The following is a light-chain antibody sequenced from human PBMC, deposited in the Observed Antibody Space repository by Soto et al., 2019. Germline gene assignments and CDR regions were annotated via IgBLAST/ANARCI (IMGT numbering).Light chain of an antibody. CDR3: QQRSNWFLT. CDR2: DAS. Sequence: VVLTQSPATLSVSPGERATLSCRASQSVSSNLAWYQQKPGQAPRLLIYDASNRATGIPARFSGSGSGTDFTLTISSLEPEDFAVYYCQQRSNWFLTFGGGTKV. J-gene: IGKJ4*01. V-gene: IGKV3-11*01. CDR1: QSVSSN.